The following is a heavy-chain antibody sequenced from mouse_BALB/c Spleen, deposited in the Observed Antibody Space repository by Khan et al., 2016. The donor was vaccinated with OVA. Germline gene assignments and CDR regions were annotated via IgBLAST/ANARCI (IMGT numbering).Heavy chain of an antibody. CDR1: GHTFTKYG. D-gene: IGHD2-10*01. Sequence: QIQLVQSGPELKKPGETVKISCKASGHTFTKYGMNCVKQTPGEGLKWMGWINTYTGEPTYADDFNGRFAFSLETSANTAYLQINNLKNEDTATYFCARPPYFSYVMDNWGQGTSVTVSS. CDR2: INTYTGEP. J-gene: IGHJ4*01. V-gene: IGHV9-3-1*01. CDR3: ARPPYFSYVMDN.